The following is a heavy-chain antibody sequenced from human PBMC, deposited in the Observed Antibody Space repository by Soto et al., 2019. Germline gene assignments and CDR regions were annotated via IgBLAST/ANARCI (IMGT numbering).Heavy chain of an antibody. CDR1: GGTFSSYT. V-gene: IGHV1-69*02. J-gene: IGHJ6*03. CDR3: ARAPSGWYGHYYMDV. D-gene: IGHD6-19*01. Sequence: ASVKVSCKASGGTFSSYTISWVRQAPGQGLEWMGRIIPILGIANYAQKFQGRVTITADKSTSTAYMELSSLRSEDTAVYYCARAPSGWYGHYYMDVWCKGTTVNVS. CDR2: IIPILGIA.